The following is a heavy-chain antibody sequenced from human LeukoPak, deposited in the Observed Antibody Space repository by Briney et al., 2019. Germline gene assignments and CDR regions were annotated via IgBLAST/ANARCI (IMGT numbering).Heavy chain of an antibody. J-gene: IGHJ4*02. CDR3: ARYYGGNSDY. D-gene: IGHD4-23*01. CDR2: KSYSGST. CDR1: GGSFTSYY. Sequence: PSETLSLTCIVSGGSFTSYYWSWIRQPPGKGLEWIGYKSYSGSTNYNPSLKSRATISLDTSKYQFSLKLSSVTAADTAVYYCARYYGGNSDYWGQGTLVTVSS. V-gene: IGHV4-59*01.